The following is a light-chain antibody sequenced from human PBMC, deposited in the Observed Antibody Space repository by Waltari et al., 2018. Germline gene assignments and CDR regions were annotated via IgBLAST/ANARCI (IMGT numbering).Light chain of an antibody. CDR2: QDS. Sequence: SYELTQSPSVSVSPGQTASISCSGDKLEDRYVCWYQQKPGQSPVLVLHQDSKRPSGIPERCSGFNSGNTATLTISETQSMDEADYYCQAWDRNTYVVFGGGTKLTVL. CDR3: QAWDRNTYVV. CDR1: KLEDRY. V-gene: IGLV3-1*01. J-gene: IGLJ2*01.